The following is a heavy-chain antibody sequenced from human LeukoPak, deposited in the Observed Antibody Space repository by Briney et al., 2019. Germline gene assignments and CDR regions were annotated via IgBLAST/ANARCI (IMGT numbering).Heavy chain of an antibody. V-gene: IGHV3-11*01. CDR2: ISSSGSTI. CDR1: GFTFSDYC. Sequence: GGSLRLSCAASGFTFSDYCMSWIRQAPGKGLEWVSYISSSGSTIYYADSVKGRFTTSRDNAKNSLYLQMNSLRPEDTALYYCTKDSVAMVTTSDYWGQGTLVTVSS. J-gene: IGHJ4*02. D-gene: IGHD5-18*01. CDR3: TKDSVAMVTTSDY.